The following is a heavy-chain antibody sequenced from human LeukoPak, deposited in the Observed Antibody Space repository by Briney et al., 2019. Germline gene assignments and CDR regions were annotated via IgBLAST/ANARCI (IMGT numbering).Heavy chain of an antibody. J-gene: IGHJ6*04. Sequence: SETLSLTCAVYGGSFSGYYWSWIRQPPGKGLEWIGEINHSGSTNYNPSLKSRVTISVDTSKNQFSLKLSSVTAADTAVYYCARGGKYYDILTGYYYYYGMDVWGKGTTVTASS. V-gene: IGHV4-34*01. CDR1: GGSFSGYY. CDR3: ARGGKYYDILTGYYYYYGMDV. D-gene: IGHD3-9*01. CDR2: INHSGST.